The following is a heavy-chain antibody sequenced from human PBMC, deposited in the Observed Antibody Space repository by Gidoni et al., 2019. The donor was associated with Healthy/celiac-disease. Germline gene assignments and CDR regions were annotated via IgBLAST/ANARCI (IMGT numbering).Heavy chain of an antibody. CDR3: ARDSVSYYFDLPSDAFDI. CDR2: INPNGGGT. Sequence: QVQLVQSGAEVKKPGASVKVSCKASGYTFTGYYMHWVRQAPGQGLEWMGWINPNGGGTNYAQKFQGSVTMTRDTSISTAYMELGRLRSDDTAVYYCARDSVSYYFDLPSDAFDIWGQGTMVTVSS. CDR1: GYTFTGYY. J-gene: IGHJ3*02. D-gene: IGHD3-9*01. V-gene: IGHV1-2*02.